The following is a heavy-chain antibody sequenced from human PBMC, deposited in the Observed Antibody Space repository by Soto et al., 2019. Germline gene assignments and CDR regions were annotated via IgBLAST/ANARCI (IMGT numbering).Heavy chain of an antibody. D-gene: IGHD2-21*02. CDR3: ARDDIVVVTATAAYYYYGMDV. Sequence: ASVNVSCKSSGGTFSSYSISWVRQAPGQGLECMGGIIPIFGTANYAQKFQGRVTITADKSTSTAYMELSSLRSEDTAVYYCARDDIVVVTATAAYYYYGMDVWGQGTTVTVSS. V-gene: IGHV1-69*06. CDR1: GGTFSSYS. CDR2: IIPIFGTA. J-gene: IGHJ6*02.